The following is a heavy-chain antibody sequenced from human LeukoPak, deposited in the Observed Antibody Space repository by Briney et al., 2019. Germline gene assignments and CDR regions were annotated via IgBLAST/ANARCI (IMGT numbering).Heavy chain of an antibody. CDR1: GYTFTSYG. V-gene: IGHV1-18*01. J-gene: IGHJ3*02. Sequence: ASVKVSCKASGYTFTSYGISWVRQAPGQGLEWMGWIGAYNGNTNYAQKLQGRVTMTTDTSTSTAYMELRSLRSDDTAVYYCASTAVVAAAFDIWGQGTMVTVSS. D-gene: IGHD2-15*01. CDR3: ASTAVVAAAFDI. CDR2: IGAYNGNT.